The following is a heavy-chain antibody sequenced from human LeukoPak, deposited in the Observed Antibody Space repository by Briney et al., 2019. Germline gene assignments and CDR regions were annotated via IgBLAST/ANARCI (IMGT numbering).Heavy chain of an antibody. CDR1: GFTVSSNY. D-gene: IGHD2-2*01. CDR2: YDGSNK. CDR3: AKDHCSSTSCYAEYFQH. V-gene: IGHV3-30*18. Sequence: PGGSLRLSCAASGFTVSSNYMSWVRQAPGKGLEWVASYDGSNKYYADSVKGRFTISRDNSKNTLYLQMNSLRAEDTAVYYCAKDHCSSTSCYAEYFQHWGQGTLVTVSS. J-gene: IGHJ1*01.